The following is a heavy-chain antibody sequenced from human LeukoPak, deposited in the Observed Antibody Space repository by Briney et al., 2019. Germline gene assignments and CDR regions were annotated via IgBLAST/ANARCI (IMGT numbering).Heavy chain of an antibody. V-gene: IGHV3-30*04. CDR2: ISYDGSNK. Sequence: GGSLRLSCAASGFTFSSYAMHWVRQAPGKGLEWVAVISYDGSNKYYADSVKGRFTISRDNSKNTLYLQVNSLRAEDTAVYYCARGIYSYGGCDYWGQGTLVTVSS. CDR1: GFTFSSYA. D-gene: IGHD5-18*01. J-gene: IGHJ4*02. CDR3: ARGIYSYGGCDY.